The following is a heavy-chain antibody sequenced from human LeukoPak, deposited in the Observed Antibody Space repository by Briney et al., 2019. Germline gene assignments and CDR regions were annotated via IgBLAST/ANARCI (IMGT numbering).Heavy chain of an antibody. CDR1: GGSISSHY. Sequence: SETLSLTCTVSGGSISSHYRSWIRQPPGKGLEWIGYIYYSGSTNYNPSLKSRVTISVDTSKNQFSLKLSSVTAADTAVYYCARDRNDFSFDPWGQGTLVTVSS. CDR3: ARDRNDFSFDP. D-gene: IGHD3-3*01. J-gene: IGHJ5*02. V-gene: IGHV4-59*11. CDR2: IYYSGST.